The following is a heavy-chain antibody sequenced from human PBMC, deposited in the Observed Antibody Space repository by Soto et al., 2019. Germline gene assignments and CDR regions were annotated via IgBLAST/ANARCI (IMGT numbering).Heavy chain of an antibody. CDR1: GFTFDDYT. V-gene: IGHV3-43*01. CDR2: ISWDGGST. Sequence: VGSLRLSCAASGFTFDDYTMHWVRQAPGKGLEWVSLISWDGGSTYYADSVKGRFTISRDNAKNSLYLQMNSLRAEDTAVYYCAREEADSSADLIDPWGQGTLVTVSS. D-gene: IGHD6-19*01. J-gene: IGHJ5*02. CDR3: AREEADSSADLIDP.